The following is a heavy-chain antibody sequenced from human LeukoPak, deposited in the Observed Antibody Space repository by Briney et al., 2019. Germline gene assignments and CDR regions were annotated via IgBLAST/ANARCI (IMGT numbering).Heavy chain of an antibody. CDR3: ARDNGSGYTKGYEHYYYYLDV. D-gene: IGHD3-3*02. J-gene: IGHJ6*03. CDR1: GYTFTSYG. CDR2: ISAYNGNT. Sequence: ASVNVSCKSSGYTFTSYGISWVRQAPGQGLEWMGWISAYNGNTNYAQNLQGRVTMTTDTSTSTAYMELRSLRSDDTAVYYCARDNGSGYTKGYEHYYYYLDVWGKGTTVTVSS. V-gene: IGHV1-18*01.